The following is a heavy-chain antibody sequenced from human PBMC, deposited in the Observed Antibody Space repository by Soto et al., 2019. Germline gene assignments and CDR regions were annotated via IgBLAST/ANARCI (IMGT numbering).Heavy chain of an antibody. CDR1: GYTFTSYD. V-gene: IGHV1-8*01. CDR3: ARVIVVVPAAMLGAEYNWFDP. Sequence: QVPLVQSGAEVKKPGASVKVSCKASGYTFTSYDINWVRQATGQGLEWMGWMNPNSGNTGYAQKFQGRVTMTRNTSISTAYRELSSLRSEDTAVYYCARVIVVVPAAMLGAEYNWFDPWGQGTLVTVSS. D-gene: IGHD2-2*01. J-gene: IGHJ5*02. CDR2: MNPNSGNT.